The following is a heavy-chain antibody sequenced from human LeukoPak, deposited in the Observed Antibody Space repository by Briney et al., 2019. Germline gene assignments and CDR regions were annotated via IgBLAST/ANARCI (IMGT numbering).Heavy chain of an antibody. CDR1: GYSFTNYG. J-gene: IGHJ5*02. Sequence: ASVKVSCKASGYSFTNYGITWIREAPGRGPEWLGWISGYNANAHYAQNVQGRVTLTTDTSTNTAYMELRGLTSDDTAMYYCARVGRGCSSIRCYWEDWFDPWGQGTLVSVSS. V-gene: IGHV1-18*01. CDR3: ARVGRGCSSIRCYWEDWFDP. CDR2: ISGYNANA. D-gene: IGHD2-2*01.